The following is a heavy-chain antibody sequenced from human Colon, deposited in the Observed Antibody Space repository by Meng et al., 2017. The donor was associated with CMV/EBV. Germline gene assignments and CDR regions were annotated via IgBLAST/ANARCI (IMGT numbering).Heavy chain of an antibody. CDR1: GFTFGDYT. V-gene: IGHV3-43*01. Sequence: GSLKISCAGSGFTFGDYTIHWVRQVPGKGLEWVSVITSEGDSTYYADSVRGRFTVFRDNRKNVLYLQMDSLRVEDTALYYCARDGVTSRPLVGDGMDVWGQGTTVTVSS. D-gene: IGHD1-26*01. CDR2: ITSEGDST. CDR3: ARDGVTSRPLVGDGMDV. J-gene: IGHJ6*02.